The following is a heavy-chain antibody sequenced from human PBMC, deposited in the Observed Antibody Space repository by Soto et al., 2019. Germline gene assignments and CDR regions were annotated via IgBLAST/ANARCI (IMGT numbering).Heavy chain of an antibody. CDR1: GFTFSSYA. Sequence: EVQLLESGGGLVQPGGSLRLSCAASGFTFSSYAMSWVRQAPGKGLEWVSAISGSGGSTYYADSVKGRFTISRDNSKNPLYLQMNSLSAEDTAVYYCAKGGMVAVAGGYWGQGTLVTVSS. CDR2: ISGSGGST. J-gene: IGHJ4*02. V-gene: IGHV3-23*01. D-gene: IGHD6-19*01. CDR3: AKGGMVAVAGGY.